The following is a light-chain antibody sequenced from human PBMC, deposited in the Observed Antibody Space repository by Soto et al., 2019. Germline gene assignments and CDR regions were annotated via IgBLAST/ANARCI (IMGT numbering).Light chain of an antibody. Sequence: EILVTQSPATLSLSPGATATLSCMASQSVGSDLAWYQQRAGQAPRLLLYGTSLRATGIPARFRGSGSGTDFTLTISSLQSEDFALYYCQQYITWTFGQGTKVES. CDR2: GTS. CDR1: QSVGSD. V-gene: IGKV3-15*01. CDR3: QQYITWT. J-gene: IGKJ1*01.